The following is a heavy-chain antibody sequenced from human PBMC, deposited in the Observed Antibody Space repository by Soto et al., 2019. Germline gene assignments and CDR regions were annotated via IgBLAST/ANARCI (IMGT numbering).Heavy chain of an antibody. CDR3: ARESGKWELLVFFDY. J-gene: IGHJ4*02. CDR2: ISAYNGNT. D-gene: IGHD1-26*01. Sequence: QVQLVQSGAEVKKPGASVKVSCKASGYTFTSYGISWVRQAPGQGLEWMGWISAYNGNTTYAQKLQGRVTMTADTTTITDYMELRSVRSAYTVVDDCARESGKWELLVFFDYWGQGTLVTVSS. V-gene: IGHV1-18*01. CDR1: GYTFTSYG.